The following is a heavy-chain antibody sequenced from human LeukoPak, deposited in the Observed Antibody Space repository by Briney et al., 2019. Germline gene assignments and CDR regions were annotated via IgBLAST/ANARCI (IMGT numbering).Heavy chain of an antibody. Sequence: SVRVSCKASGYTFTSYGIRWVTEAPGQGLERMGGISAYNGNTNYAQTIQGRVTMTTDTSTSTAYLELRSLRSEDTAIYECTRGEYCVWTGHLNYAYYYMDVWGKGTTVTVSS. CDR2: ISAYNGNT. CDR3: TRGEYCVWTGHLNYAYYYMDV. V-gene: IGHV1-18*01. D-gene: IGHD3/OR15-3a*01. CDR1: GYTFTSYG. J-gene: IGHJ6*03.